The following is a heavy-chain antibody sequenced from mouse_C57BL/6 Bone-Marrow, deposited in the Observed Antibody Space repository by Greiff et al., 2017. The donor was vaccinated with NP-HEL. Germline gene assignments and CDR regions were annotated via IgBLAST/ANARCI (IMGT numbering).Heavy chain of an antibody. CDR3: ARSHYGFAY. CDR1: GYSITSGYY. J-gene: IGHJ3*01. D-gene: IGHD1-2*01. Sequence: DVQLQESGPGLVKPSQSLSLTCSVTGYSITSGYYWNWIRQFPGNKLEWMGYISYDGSNNYNPSLKNRITITRDTSKNQFFLKLNSVTTEDTATYYCARSHYGFAYWGQGTLVTVSA. CDR2: ISYDGSN. V-gene: IGHV3-6*01.